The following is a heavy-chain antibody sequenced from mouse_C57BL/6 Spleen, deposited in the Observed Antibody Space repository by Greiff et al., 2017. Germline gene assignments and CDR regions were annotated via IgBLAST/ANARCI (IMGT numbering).Heavy chain of an antibody. CDR1: GYTFTDYY. Sequence: EVQLQQSGPVLVKPGASVKMSCKASGYTFTDYYMNWVKQSHGKSLEWIGVINPYNGGTSYNQKFKGKATLTVDKSSSTAYMELNSLTSEDSAVYYCARSDYGSSYSYFDYWGQGTTLTVSS. D-gene: IGHD1-1*01. CDR3: ARSDYGSSYSYFDY. CDR2: INPYNGGT. J-gene: IGHJ2*01. V-gene: IGHV1-19*01.